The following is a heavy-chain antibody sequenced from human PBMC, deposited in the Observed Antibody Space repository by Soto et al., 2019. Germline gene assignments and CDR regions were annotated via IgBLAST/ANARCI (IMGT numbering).Heavy chain of an antibody. Sequence: QVQLVESGGGVVQPGRSLRLSCAASGFTFSSYAMHWVRQAPGKGLEWVAVISYDGSNKYYADSVKGRFTISRDNSKNTLSLQMNSLRAEDTAVYYCARAYEGDYFDYWGKGTLVTVSS. J-gene: IGHJ4*02. CDR2: ISYDGSNK. CDR3: ARAYEGDYFDY. CDR1: GFTFSSYA. V-gene: IGHV3-30-3*01. D-gene: IGHD3-16*01.